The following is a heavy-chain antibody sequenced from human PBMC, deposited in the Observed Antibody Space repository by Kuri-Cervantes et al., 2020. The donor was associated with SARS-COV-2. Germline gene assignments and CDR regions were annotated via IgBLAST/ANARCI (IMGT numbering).Heavy chain of an antibody. CDR1: GGSISSSSYY. J-gene: IGHJ3*02. V-gene: IGHV4-39*02. Sequence: GSLRLSCTVSGGSISSSSYYWGWIRQPPGKGLEWIGSIYYSGSTYYNPSLKSRVTISVDTSKNQFSLKLSSVTAADTAVYYCARERKPLDAFDIWGQGTMVTVSS. CDR3: ARERKPLDAFDI. CDR2: IYYSGST.